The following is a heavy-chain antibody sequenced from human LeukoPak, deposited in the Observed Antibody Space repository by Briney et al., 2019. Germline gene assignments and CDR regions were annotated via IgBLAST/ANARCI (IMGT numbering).Heavy chain of an antibody. V-gene: IGHV4-59*12. CDR1: GGSINDAS. CDR3: ARGGNQLLYSWRNWFDP. Sequence: SETLSLTCTVSGGSINDASWNWIRKPPGQGLEWIGYIYHSGGTNYNPSLKSRVTISVDTSKNQFSLKLSSVTAADTAVYYCARGGNQLLYSWRNWFDPWGQGTLVTVSS. D-gene: IGHD2-2*02. CDR2: IYHSGGT. J-gene: IGHJ5*02.